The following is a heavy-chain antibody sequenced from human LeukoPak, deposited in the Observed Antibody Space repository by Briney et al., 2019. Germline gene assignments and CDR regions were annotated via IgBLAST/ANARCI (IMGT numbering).Heavy chain of an antibody. D-gene: IGHD2-15*01. J-gene: IGHJ4*02. Sequence: PGGSLRLSCAASGFTFDIYAMTWVRQAPGKGLEWVSAICGSDGSTYYADSVKGRFTISRDNSKNVLYLQMNSLRAEDTALYYCVKNAGGSCYSSSAYWGQGTLVTVSS. CDR2: ICGSDGST. CDR1: GFTFDIYA. CDR3: VKNAGGSCYSSSAY. V-gene: IGHV3-23*01.